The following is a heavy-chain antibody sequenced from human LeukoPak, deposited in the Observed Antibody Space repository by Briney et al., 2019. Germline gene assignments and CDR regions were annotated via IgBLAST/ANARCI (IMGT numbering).Heavy chain of an antibody. CDR2: IRYKGSSK. D-gene: IGHD3-10*01. V-gene: IGHV3-30*02. Sequence: GGSLRLSCAASGFIFSNYGMHWVRQAPDKGLERVAFIRYKGSSKYYADSVKGRFTISRDNSKNTLYLQMDSLRPEDTAVYYCAKDLLRDRWFGESWGQGTLVTVSS. J-gene: IGHJ5*02. CDR1: GFIFSNYG. CDR3: AKDLLRDRWFGES.